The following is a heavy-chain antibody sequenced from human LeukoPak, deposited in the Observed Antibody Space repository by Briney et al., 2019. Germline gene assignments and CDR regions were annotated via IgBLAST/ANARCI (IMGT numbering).Heavy chain of an antibody. CDR2: IIPIFGTA. V-gene: IGHV1-69*06. J-gene: IGHJ2*01. D-gene: IGHD4-23*01. Sequence: GASVKVSCKASGGTFSSYAISWVRQAPGQGLEWMGGIIPIFGTANYAQKFQGRVTITADKSTSTAYMELSSLRSEDTAVYYCARDTTTVVTPKGFDLWGRGTLVTVSS. CDR3: ARDTTTVVTPKGFDL. CDR1: GGTFSSYA.